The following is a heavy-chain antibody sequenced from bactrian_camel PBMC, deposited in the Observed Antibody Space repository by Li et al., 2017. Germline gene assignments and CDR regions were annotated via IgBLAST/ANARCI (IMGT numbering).Heavy chain of an antibody. Sequence: VQLVESGGGSVQPGGSLTVSCEASGFVFENYIMGWVRQTPGGEREGVAAIGASSHYANSVKGRFTISRDNDKSALYLQLNNLKPEDTAIHYCVKQGGYWDFVDWGQGTQVTVS. CDR3: VKQGGYWDFVD. CDR2: IGASS. D-gene: IGHD1*01. V-gene: IGHV3S31*01. J-gene: IGHJ4*01. CDR1: GFVFENYI.